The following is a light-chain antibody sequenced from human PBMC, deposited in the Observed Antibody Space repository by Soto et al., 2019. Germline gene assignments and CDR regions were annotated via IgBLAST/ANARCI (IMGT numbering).Light chain of an antibody. J-gene: IGLJ1*01. CDR3: SSYTSTSTQA. CDR2: EVS. V-gene: IGLV2-14*01. CDR1: SSDIGRYNY. Sequence: QSALTQPASVSGSPGQSITFSCTGTSSDIGRYNYVSWYQHHPGKAPKLLISEVSNRPSGVSHRFSGSKSGNTASLTISGLQAEDEADYYCSSYTSTSTQAFGPGTKLTVL.